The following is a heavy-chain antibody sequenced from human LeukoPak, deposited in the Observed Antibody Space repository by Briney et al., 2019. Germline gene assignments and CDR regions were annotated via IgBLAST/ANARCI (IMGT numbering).Heavy chain of an antibody. V-gene: IGHV3-53*01. J-gene: IGHJ4*02. CDR3: ARDYRNGAIDY. D-gene: IGHD1-1*01. CDR1: GFTVSSNC. CDR2: IYNDGST. Sequence: GGSLRLSCVASGFTVSSNCMSWVRQAPGKGLEWVSIIYNDGSTFYADSVKGRFTISRYNSKNTLYLQMDSLSAEDTAVYYCARDYRNGAIDYWGQGTLVTVSS.